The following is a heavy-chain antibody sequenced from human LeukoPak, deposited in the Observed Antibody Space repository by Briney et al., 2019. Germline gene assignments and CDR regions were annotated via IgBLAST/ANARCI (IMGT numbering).Heavy chain of an antibody. D-gene: IGHD3-10*01. CDR3: ARYYGSGSYNNWFDP. Sequence: SETLSLTCTVSGGSISGYYWTWIRQPPGKGLECIGYIYYSGSTNYNPSLKSRVTISVDTSKNQFSLKLSSVTAADTAVYYCARYYGSGSYNNWFDPWGQGTLVTVSS. J-gene: IGHJ5*02. CDR1: GGSISGYY. V-gene: IGHV4-59*01. CDR2: IYYSGST.